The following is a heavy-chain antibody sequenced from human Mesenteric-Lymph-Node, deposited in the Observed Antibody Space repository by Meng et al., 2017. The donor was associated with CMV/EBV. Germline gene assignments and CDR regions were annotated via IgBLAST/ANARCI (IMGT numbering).Heavy chain of an antibody. J-gene: IGHJ4*02. Sequence: GESLKISCAASGFTFSDYYMNWVRQAPGKGLEWVSSISSSSTIYYADSVKGRFTISRDNAKNSLYLQMNSLRAEDTAVYYCARELRYYYDSSGYSGDPFDYWGQGTLVTVSS. CDR3: ARELRYYYDSSGYSGDPFDY. D-gene: IGHD3-22*01. CDR1: GFTFSDYY. V-gene: IGHV3-69-1*02. CDR2: ISSSSTI.